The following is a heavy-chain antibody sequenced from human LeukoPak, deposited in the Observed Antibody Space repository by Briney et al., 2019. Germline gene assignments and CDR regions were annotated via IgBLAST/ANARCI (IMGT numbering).Heavy chain of an antibody. V-gene: IGHV4-59*08. CDR2: IYYSGST. CDR3: ATAVAGTALHFDY. J-gene: IGHJ4*02. CDR1: AGSISGYY. Sequence: SETLSLTFTVTAGSISGYYWSWIRQPPGKRLEWIGYIYYSGSTNYNPSLKSRVTISVDTSKNQFSLKLSSVTAADTAVYYCATAVAGTALHFDYWGQGTLVTVPS. D-gene: IGHD6-19*01.